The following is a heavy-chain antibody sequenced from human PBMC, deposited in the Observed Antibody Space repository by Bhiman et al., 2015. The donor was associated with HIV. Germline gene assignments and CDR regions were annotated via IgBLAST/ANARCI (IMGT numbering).Heavy chain of an antibody. J-gene: IGHJ4*02. D-gene: IGHD4-17*01. CDR1: GFTFDDYA. V-gene: IGHV3-9*01. CDR3: AKDRTTPFRYFDY. CDR2: ISWNSISI. Sequence: EVELVESGGGLVQPGRSLRLSCAASGFTFDDYAMHWVRQAPGKGLEWVSGISWNSISIGYAGSVKGRFTISRDNAKNSLYLQMNSLRAEDTALYYCAKDRTTPFRYFDYWGQGTLVTVSS.